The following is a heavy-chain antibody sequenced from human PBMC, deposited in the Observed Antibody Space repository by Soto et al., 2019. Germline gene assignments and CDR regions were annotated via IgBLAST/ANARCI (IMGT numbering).Heavy chain of an antibody. CDR1: GGSISGYY. V-gene: IGHV4-34*01. CDR3: ARGEYSSSWFSTRYYYGMDV. J-gene: IGHJ6*02. Sequence: SETLSLTCTVSGGSISGYYWSWIRQPPGKGLEWIGEINHSGSTNYNPSLKSRVTISVDTSKNQFSLKLGSVTAADTAVYYCARGEYSSSWFSTRYYYGMDVWGQGTTVTVSS. CDR2: INHSGST. D-gene: IGHD6-13*01.